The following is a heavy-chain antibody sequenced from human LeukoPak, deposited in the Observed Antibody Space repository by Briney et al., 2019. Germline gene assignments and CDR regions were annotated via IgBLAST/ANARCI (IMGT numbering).Heavy chain of an antibody. V-gene: IGHV4-59*08. D-gene: IGHD4-23*01. Sequence: SETLSLTCTVSGGSISSYYWSWIRQPPGKGLEWIGYIYYSGSTNYNASLKSRVTISLDTSKNQFSLKLSSVTAADTAVYYCARHWDYSGNSGFYDYWGQGTLVTVSP. CDR3: ARHWDYSGNSGFYDY. CDR2: IYYSGST. CDR1: GGSISSYY. J-gene: IGHJ4*02.